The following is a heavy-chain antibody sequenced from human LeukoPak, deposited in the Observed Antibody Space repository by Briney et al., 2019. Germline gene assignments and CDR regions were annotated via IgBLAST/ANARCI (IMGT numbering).Heavy chain of an antibody. CDR2: IKSKTDGGTT. CDR3: TTEAVGIVGATDPFDY. CDR1: GFLFDDFA. D-gene: IGHD1-26*01. Sequence: PGGSLRLSCTGSGFLFDDFAMSWVRQAPGKGLEWVGRIKSKTDGGTTDYAAPVKGRFTISRDDSKNTLYLQMNSLKTEDTAVYYCTTEAVGIVGATDPFDYWGQGTLVTVSP. J-gene: IGHJ4*02. V-gene: IGHV3-15*01.